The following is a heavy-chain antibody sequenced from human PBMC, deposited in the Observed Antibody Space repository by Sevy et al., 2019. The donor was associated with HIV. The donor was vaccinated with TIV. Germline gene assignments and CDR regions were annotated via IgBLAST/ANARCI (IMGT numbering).Heavy chain of an antibody. J-gene: IGHJ2*01. D-gene: IGHD2-15*01. CDR2: IGTAGDT. V-gene: IGHV3-13*01. CDR1: GFTFSSYD. CDR3: ARATLGYCSGGRCRPRGIDL. Sequence: GGSLRLSCAASGFTFSSYDMHWVRQATGKGLEWVSAIGTAGDTYYPGSVKGRFTISRENAKNSLYLQMNSLRAGDTAVYYCARATLGYCSGGRCRPRGIDLWGRGTLVTVSS.